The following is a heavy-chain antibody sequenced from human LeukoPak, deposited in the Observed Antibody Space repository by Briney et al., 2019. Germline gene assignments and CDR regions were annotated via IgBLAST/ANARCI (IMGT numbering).Heavy chain of an antibody. D-gene: IGHD1-26*01. CDR1: GGSISSSSYY. CDR2: IYYSGST. V-gene: IGHV4-39*07. CDR3: ASSAGELLRDFDY. Sequence: PSETLSLTCTVSGGSISSSSYYWGWIRQPPGKGLEWIGSIYYSGSTNYNPSLKSRVTIAVDTSKNQFSLKLSSVTAADTAVYYCASSAGELLRDFDYWGQGTLVTVSS. J-gene: IGHJ4*02.